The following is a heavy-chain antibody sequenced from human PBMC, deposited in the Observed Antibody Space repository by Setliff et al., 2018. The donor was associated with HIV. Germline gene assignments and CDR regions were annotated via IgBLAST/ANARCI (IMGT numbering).Heavy chain of an antibody. D-gene: IGHD2-2*01. CDR2: IYYSGTT. CDR1: GDSISSGGYY. J-gene: IGHJ5*02. Sequence: SETLSLTCTVSGDSISSGGYYWSWIRQHPGKGLEWIGYIYYSGTTYYHPSLKGRVTISVDTSKNQFSLKLSSVTAADTAVYFCARGTRSSVNWFDPWGQGTLVTVSS. CDR3: ARGTRSSVNWFDP. V-gene: IGHV4-31*03.